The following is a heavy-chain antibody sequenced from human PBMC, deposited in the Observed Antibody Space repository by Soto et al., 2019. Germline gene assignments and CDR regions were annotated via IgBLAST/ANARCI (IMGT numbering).Heavy chain of an antibody. CDR1: GGSFSGYY. J-gene: IGHJ4*02. Sequence: QVQLQQWGAGLLKPSETLSLTCAVYGGSFSGYYWSWLRQPPGKGLEWIGEINHSGSTNYNPSLKSRVTISVDTSKNQFSLKLSSVTAADTAVYYCARGSSILGYCSGGSCYYAPFDYWGQGTLVTVSS. CDR2: INHSGST. D-gene: IGHD2-15*01. V-gene: IGHV4-34*01. CDR3: ARGSSILGYCSGGSCYYAPFDY.